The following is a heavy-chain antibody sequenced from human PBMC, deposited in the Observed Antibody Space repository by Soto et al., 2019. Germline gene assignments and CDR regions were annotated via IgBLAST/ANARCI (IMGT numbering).Heavy chain of an antibody. CDR3: ATAPWNLAHTHYFAF. Sequence: QVRLVESGGGVVQPGRSLRLSCAASGFTFSSFAMHWVRQAPGKGLEWVAVITSDGTKEYYADSVRGRFTISRDNSGNTVYLHMNSLGGDDTAVYYCATAPWNLAHTHYFAFWGQGTLVTVSS. CDR2: ITSDGTKE. J-gene: IGHJ4*02. CDR1: GFTFSSFA. V-gene: IGHV3-30-3*01. D-gene: IGHD1-1*01.